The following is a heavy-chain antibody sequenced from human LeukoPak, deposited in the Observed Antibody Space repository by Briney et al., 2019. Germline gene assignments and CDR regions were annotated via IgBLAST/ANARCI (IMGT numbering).Heavy chain of an antibody. D-gene: IGHD3-10*01. Sequence: GGSLRLSCAASGFTFSAYWMSWVRQAPGRGLEWVANINQDESEKNYVDSVTGRFTISRDNAQNSLYLQLNSLRAEDTAIYFSARDRGYSNFDYWGQGTLVTVSS. CDR2: INQDESEK. V-gene: IGHV3-7*01. CDR1: GFTFSAYW. CDR3: ARDRGYSNFDY. J-gene: IGHJ4*02.